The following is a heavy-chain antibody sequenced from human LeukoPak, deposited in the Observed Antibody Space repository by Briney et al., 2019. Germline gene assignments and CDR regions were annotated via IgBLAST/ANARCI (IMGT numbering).Heavy chain of an antibody. D-gene: IGHD4/OR15-4a*01. Sequence: GGSMRLSCTVSGFTVSSNSMSWIRQAPGKGLEWVSFIYSDNTHYSDSVKGRFTISRDNSKNTLYLQMNSLRAEDTAVYYCARRAGAYSHPYDYWGQGTLVTVSS. CDR1: GFTVSSNS. CDR2: IYSDNT. V-gene: IGHV3-53*01. J-gene: IGHJ4*02. CDR3: ARRAGAYSHPYDY.